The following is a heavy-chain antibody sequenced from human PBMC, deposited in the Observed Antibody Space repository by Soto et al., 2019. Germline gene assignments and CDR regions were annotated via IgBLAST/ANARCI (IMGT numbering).Heavy chain of an antibody. Sequence: GGSLRLSCAASGFTFSSYAMHWVRQAPGKGLEWVAVISYDGSNKYYADSVKGRFTISRDNSENTVYLQMNSLRAEDTAVYYCARGSPYYYDSSGYHYDLDYWGQGTLVTVSS. V-gene: IGHV3-30-3*01. D-gene: IGHD3-22*01. CDR1: GFTFSSYA. CDR3: ARGSPYYYDSSGYHYDLDY. CDR2: ISYDGSNK. J-gene: IGHJ4*02.